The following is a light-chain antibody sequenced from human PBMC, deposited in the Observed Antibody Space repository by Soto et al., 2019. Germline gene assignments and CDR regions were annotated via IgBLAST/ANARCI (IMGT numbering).Light chain of an antibody. V-gene: IGKV1-39*01. CDR1: QSISTY. CDR3: QHGYSTPLT. CDR2: AAS. J-gene: IGKJ4*01. Sequence: DFLMPQSPSALSASVGDRVNLTCRASQSISTYLHWYQQKPGKAPNLLIYAASTLQSGVPSRFSGSGSGTDFTLTISSLQPEDFATYFCQHGYSTPLTFGGGTKVDIK.